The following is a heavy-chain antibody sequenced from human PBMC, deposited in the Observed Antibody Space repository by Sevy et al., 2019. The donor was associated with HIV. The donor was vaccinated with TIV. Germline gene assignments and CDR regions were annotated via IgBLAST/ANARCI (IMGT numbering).Heavy chain of an antibody. D-gene: IGHD3-16*01. V-gene: IGHV5-51*01. J-gene: IGHJ4*02. CDR1: GYSFTSYW. CDR2: IYPGDSDA. Sequence: GESLKISCKGSGYSFTSYWIGWVRQMPGKGLEWMGIIYPGDSDARYSPSFQGQVTILAGKSISTAYLQWSSLKASDTAMYYSAISAGWMFGMATTHLDYWRQGTLVTVSS. CDR3: AISAGWMFGMATTHLDY.